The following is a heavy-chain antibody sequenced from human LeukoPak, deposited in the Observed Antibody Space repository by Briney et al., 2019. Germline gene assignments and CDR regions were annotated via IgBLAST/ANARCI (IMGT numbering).Heavy chain of an antibody. CDR1: GGTFSSYA. CDR3: ASIGITMVRGVIITGDY. V-gene: IGHV1-69*04. CDR2: IIPILGIA. J-gene: IGHJ4*02. D-gene: IGHD3-10*01. Sequence: SVKVSCKASGGTFSSYAISWVRQAPGQGLEWMGRIIPILGIANYAQKFQGSVTITADKSTSTAYMELSSLRSEDTAVYYCASIGITMVRGVIITGDYWGQGTLVTVSS.